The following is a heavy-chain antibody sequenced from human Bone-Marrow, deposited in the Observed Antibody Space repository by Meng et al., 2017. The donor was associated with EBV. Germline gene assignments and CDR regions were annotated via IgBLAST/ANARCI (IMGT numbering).Heavy chain of an antibody. CDR2: IYWDDDK. V-gene: IGHV2-5*02. CDR3: AHSQWPPSFDP. Sequence: QITCKESGPTRVKPTQTLTRTCTFSAFSLSASGVGVGWIRQPPGKALEWLALIYWDDDKRYSPSLKSRLTITKDTSKNQVVLTMTNMDPVDTATYYCAHSQWPPSFDPWGQGTLVTVSS. J-gene: IGHJ5*02. D-gene: IGHD6-19*01. CDR1: AFSLSASGVG.